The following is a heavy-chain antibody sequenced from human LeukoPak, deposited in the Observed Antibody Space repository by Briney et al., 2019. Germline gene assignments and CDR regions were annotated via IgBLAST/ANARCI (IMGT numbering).Heavy chain of an antibody. V-gene: IGHV5-51*01. CDR2: IYPGDSDT. J-gene: IGHJ3*02. Sequence: GESLKISCKGSGYSVTSHWIGWVRQMPGKGLEWMEIIYPGDSDTRYSPSFQGQVTISADRSISTAFLQWSSLKASDTAMYHCARRLGTSAIDIWGQGTMVTVSS. CDR3: ARRLGTSAIDI. CDR1: GYSVTSHW. D-gene: IGHD1-14*01.